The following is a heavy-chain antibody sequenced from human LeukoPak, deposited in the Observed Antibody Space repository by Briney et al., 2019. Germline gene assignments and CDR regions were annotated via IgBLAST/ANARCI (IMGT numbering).Heavy chain of an antibody. D-gene: IGHD1-26*01. J-gene: IGHJ5*02. CDR2: IYPGDSHT. CDR1: GYSFTSYW. Sequence: GESLKISCKGSGYSFTSYWIGWVRQMPGKGLEWIGIIYPGDSHTRYSPSFQGQVTMSADKSISTAYLQWSSLKATDTAMYYRARRGDNWFDPWGQGTLVTVSS. CDR3: ARRGDNWFDP. V-gene: IGHV5-51*01.